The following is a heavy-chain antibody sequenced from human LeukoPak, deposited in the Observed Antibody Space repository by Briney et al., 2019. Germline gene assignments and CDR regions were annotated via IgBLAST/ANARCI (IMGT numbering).Heavy chain of an antibody. J-gene: IGHJ6*02. CDR3: ARGGKVVPAAILRRPPPYGMDV. D-gene: IGHD2-2*01. CDR2: INHSGIT. V-gene: IGHV4-34*01. CDR1: GGSFSGYY. Sequence: SETLSLTCAVYGGSFSGYYWSWLRQPPGKGLEWIGEINHSGITNYNPSLKSRVTISVDTSKNQFSLKLSSVTAADTAVYYCARGGKVVPAAILRRPPPYGMDVWGQGTTVTVSS.